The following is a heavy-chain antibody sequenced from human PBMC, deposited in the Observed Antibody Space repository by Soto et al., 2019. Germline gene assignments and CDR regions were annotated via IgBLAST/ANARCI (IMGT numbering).Heavy chain of an antibody. Sequence: ASVKVSCKASGYTFTGYYMHWVLQAPGQGLEWMGWINPNSGGTNYAQKFQGWVTMTRDTSISTAYMELSRLRSDDTAVYYCAREQYDSSGYYNYWGQGTLVTVSS. J-gene: IGHJ4*02. CDR3: AREQYDSSGYYNY. V-gene: IGHV1-2*04. CDR1: GYTFTGYY. D-gene: IGHD3-22*01. CDR2: INPNSGGT.